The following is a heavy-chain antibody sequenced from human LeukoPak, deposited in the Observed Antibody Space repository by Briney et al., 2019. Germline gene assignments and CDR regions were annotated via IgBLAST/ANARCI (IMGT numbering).Heavy chain of an antibody. Sequence: GGSLRLSCAASGFTFSSYSMNWVRQAPGKGLEWVSSISSSSSYIYYADSVKGRFTISRDNAKNSLYLQMNSLRAEDTAVYYCATGYSYGSARFGYWGQGTLITVSS. V-gene: IGHV3-21*01. CDR3: ATGYSYGSARFGY. D-gene: IGHD5-18*01. CDR1: GFTFSSYS. CDR2: ISSSSSYI. J-gene: IGHJ4*02.